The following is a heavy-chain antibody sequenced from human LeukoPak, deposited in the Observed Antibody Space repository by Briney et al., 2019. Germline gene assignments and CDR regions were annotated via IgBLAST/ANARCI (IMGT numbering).Heavy chain of an antibody. D-gene: IGHD6-13*01. CDR3: ASLAAAGSFLFPFDP. Sequence: MTSETLSLTCTVSGGSISSYYWSWIRQPPGKGLEWIWYIYYSGGTNYNPSLKTRVTISVDTSNNQFSLNLSSVPAADTAVYYCASLAAAGSFLFPFDPWGQGTLVTVSS. CDR1: GGSISSYY. CDR2: IYYSGGT. V-gene: IGHV4-59*08. J-gene: IGHJ5*02.